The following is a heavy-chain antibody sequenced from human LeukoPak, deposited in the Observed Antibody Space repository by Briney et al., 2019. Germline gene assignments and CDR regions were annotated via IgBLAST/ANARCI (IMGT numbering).Heavy chain of an antibody. CDR1: GYTFTSYD. Sequence: ASVKVSCKASGYTFTSYDINWVRQATGQGLEWMGWMNPNSGNTGYAQKFQGRVTITRNTSISTAYMELSSLRAEDTAVYYCAKWTDYDFWSGYYIEGYFDYWGQGTLVTVSS. CDR2: MNPNSGNT. V-gene: IGHV1-8*03. CDR3: AKWTDYDFWSGYYIEGYFDY. D-gene: IGHD3-3*01. J-gene: IGHJ4*02.